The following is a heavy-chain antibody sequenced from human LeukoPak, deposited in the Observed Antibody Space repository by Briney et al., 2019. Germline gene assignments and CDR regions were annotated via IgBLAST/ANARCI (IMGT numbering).Heavy chain of an antibody. D-gene: IGHD6-19*01. CDR2: IKQEGSEK. CDR1: GFTFSRNW. J-gene: IGHJ4*02. Sequence: GGSLRLSCAASGFTFSRNWMSWVRQAPGKGLEWVANIKQEGSEKYYVDSVKARLTISRDNAKNSLYLQMNSLRAEETAVYYCAKFFSGEYSSGGNYWGQGSLVTVSS. V-gene: IGHV3-7*01. CDR3: AKFFSGEYSSGGNY.